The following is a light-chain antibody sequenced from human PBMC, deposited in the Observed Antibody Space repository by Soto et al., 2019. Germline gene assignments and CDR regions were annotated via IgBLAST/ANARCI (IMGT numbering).Light chain of an antibody. J-gene: IGKJ1*01. CDR1: QNINNW. V-gene: IGKV1-5*01. Sequence: DIQMTQSPSTLSASIGDRVTITCRASQNINNWIAWYQQKPGKAPKFLIYDASTLESGVPSRFSGSGFGTEFSLTISSMKPDDFGSYYCQQMRTFGQGTKVDIK. CDR3: QQMRT. CDR2: DAS.